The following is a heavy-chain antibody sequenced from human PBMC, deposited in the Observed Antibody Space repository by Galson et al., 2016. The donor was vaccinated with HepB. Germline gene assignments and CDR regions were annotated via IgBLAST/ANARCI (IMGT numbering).Heavy chain of an antibody. V-gene: IGHV3-73*01. Sequence: SLILSCAASGFTFSGSAMHWVRQASGKGLEWVGRIRSKANSYATAYAASVKGRFTISRDDSKNTAYLQMNSLKTEDTAVYYCTRPKTAAIGGRSDYWGQGTLVTVSS. CDR3: TRPKTAAIGGRSDY. D-gene: IGHD2-2*01. J-gene: IGHJ4*02. CDR2: IRSKANSYAT. CDR1: GFTFSGSA.